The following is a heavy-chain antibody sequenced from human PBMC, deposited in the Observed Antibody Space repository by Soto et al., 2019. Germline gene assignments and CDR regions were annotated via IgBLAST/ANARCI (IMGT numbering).Heavy chain of an antibody. J-gene: IGHJ6*03. CDR3: ARVKSYYMDV. Sequence: GGSLRLSCAASGFTFSDHYMDWVRQAPGKGLEWVGRTRNKANSYTTEYAASVKGRFTISRDESKNSLYLQMNSLKTEDTAVYYCARVKSYYMDVWGKGTTVTVSS. CDR2: TRNKANSYTT. V-gene: IGHV3-72*01. CDR1: GFTFSDHY.